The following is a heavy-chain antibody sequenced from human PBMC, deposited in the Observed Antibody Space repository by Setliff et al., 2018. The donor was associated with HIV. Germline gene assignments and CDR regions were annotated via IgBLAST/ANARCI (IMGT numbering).Heavy chain of an antibody. D-gene: IGHD1-7*01. CDR1: GYTFINYG. CDR2: MSTYSGNT. Sequence: ASVKVSCKAYGYTFINYGITWVRQAPGQGLEWMGWMSTYSGNTDYAQNVQGRFTMTSDTSTTTAYMEMRNLRSNDSAVYYCARTVKTTLGELLSPYDYYMDLWGKGTTVTVSS. CDR3: ARTVKTTLGELLSPYDYYMDL. J-gene: IGHJ6*03. V-gene: IGHV1-18*01.